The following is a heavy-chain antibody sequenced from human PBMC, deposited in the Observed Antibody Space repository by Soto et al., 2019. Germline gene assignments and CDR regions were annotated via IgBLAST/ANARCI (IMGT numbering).Heavy chain of an antibody. CDR2: IHYSGST. CDR3: ARDGPYYYGFDV. CDR1: GDFISNRDNY. J-gene: IGHJ6*01. V-gene: IGHV4-30-4*01. Sequence: PPETLSLTCTVSGDFISNRDNYWNCIRLPPGKGLKCVAPIHYSGSTYYNPSLKSRVVISADTSKKLFSLKLRSVTAADTALYFCARDGPYYYGFDVWGQGTTVT.